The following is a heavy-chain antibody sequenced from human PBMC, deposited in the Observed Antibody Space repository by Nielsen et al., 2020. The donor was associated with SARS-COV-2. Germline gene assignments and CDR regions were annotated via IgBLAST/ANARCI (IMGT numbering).Heavy chain of an antibody. CDR3: ARAEVYSGWYYWFDP. Sequence: SETLSLTCTVSGGSISSGDYYWSWIRQPPGKGLEWIGYIYYSGSTYYNPSLKSRVTISVDTSKNQFSLKLSSVTAADTAVYYCARAEVYSGWYYWFDPWGQGTLVTVSS. D-gene: IGHD6-19*01. CDR2: IYYSGST. V-gene: IGHV4-30-4*01. J-gene: IGHJ5*02. CDR1: GGSISSGDYY.